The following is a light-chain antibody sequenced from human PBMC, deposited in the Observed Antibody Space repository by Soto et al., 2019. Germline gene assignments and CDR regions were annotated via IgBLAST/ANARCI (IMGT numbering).Light chain of an antibody. J-gene: IGKJ4*01. CDR1: QSISNW. CDR2: KAS. V-gene: IGKV1-5*03. Sequence: DTQMTQYPSSLSASVGDRVTITCRASQSISNWLAWYQQKPGKAPKLLIYKASSLESGVPSRFSGSGSGTEFTLTISSLQPDDFATYYCQQYSNWPQVTFGGGTKVDIK. CDR3: QQYSNWPQVT.